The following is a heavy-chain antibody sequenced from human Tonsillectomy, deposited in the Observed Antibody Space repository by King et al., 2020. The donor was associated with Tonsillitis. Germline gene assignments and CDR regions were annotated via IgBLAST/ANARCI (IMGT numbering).Heavy chain of an antibody. Sequence: QLVQSGGGVVQPGRSLRLSCAASRFTFTKYAMHWVRQAPGKGLEWVAVISYDGSDKYYADSVKGRFTISRDNSKNTLYLQMNSLRAEDTAVYYCARARVESSSTNWFDPWGQGTLVTVSS. V-gene: IGHV3-30*04. CDR3: ARARVESSSTNWFDP. D-gene: IGHD6-13*01. CDR2: ISYDGSDK. J-gene: IGHJ5*02. CDR1: RFTFTKYA.